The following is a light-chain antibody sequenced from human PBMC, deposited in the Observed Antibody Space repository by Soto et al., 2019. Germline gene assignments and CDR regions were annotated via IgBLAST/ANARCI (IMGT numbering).Light chain of an antibody. CDR2: DSS. CDR3: RQGIGSWT. V-gene: IGKV3-11*01. J-gene: IGKJ1*01. Sequence: EIVLTQSPATLSLSPGERATLSCRASQSVSSYLAWYQQKPDQAPRLVIYDSSNRATGIPARLSGSGSGTDFTLSISSLEPEASAVYSCRQGIGSWTFGPGTKVEIK. CDR1: QSVSSY.